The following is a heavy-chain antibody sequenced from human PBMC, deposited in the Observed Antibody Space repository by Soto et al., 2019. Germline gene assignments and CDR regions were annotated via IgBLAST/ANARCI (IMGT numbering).Heavy chain of an antibody. CDR3: ASGKTGTTLSYYYYYGMDV. Sequence: SETLSLTCTVSGGSISSGGYYWSWIRQHPGKGLEWIGYIYYSGSTYYNPSLKSRVTISVDTSKNRFSLKLSSVTAADTAVYYCASGKTGTTLSYYYYYGMDVWGQGTTVTVSS. CDR1: GGSISSGGYY. V-gene: IGHV4-31*03. J-gene: IGHJ6*02. CDR2: IYYSGST. D-gene: IGHD1-1*01.